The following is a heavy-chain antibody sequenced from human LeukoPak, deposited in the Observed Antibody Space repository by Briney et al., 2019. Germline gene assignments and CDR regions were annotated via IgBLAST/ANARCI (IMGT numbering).Heavy chain of an antibody. D-gene: IGHD1-26*01. Sequence: RGSLRLPCAASGFTFSSYAMSWVRQAPGKGLEWVSAISGSGGSTYYADSVKGRFTISRDNSKNTLYLQMNSLRAEDTAVYYCAKDALVGATTAWFDPWGQGTLVTVSS. CDR1: GFTFSSYA. CDR2: ISGSGGST. J-gene: IGHJ5*02. V-gene: IGHV3-23*01. CDR3: AKDALVGATTAWFDP.